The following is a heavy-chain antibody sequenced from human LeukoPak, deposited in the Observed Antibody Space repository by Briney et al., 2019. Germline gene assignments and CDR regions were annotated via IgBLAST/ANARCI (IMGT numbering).Heavy chain of an antibody. J-gene: IGHJ4*02. CDR1: GGSFSGYY. Sequence: PSETLSLTCAVYGGSFSGYYWSWTRQPPGKGLEWIGEINHSGSTNYNPSLKSRVTISVDTSKNQFSLKLSSVTAADTAVYYCAREGIGFWSGYFDFDYWGQGTLVTVSS. D-gene: IGHD3-3*01. CDR2: INHSGST. V-gene: IGHV4-34*01. CDR3: AREGIGFWSGYFDFDY.